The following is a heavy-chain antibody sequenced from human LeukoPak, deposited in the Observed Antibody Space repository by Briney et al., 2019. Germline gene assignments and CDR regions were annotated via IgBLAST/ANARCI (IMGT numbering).Heavy chain of an antibody. Sequence: GASVKVSCKASGYTFTSYGISWVRQAPGQGLEWMGWISAYDGNTNYVQTLQDRVTMTTDTSTSTAYMELRSLRSDDTAVYYCARGPHYYGSGSYYNYGMDVWGQGTTVAVSS. V-gene: IGHV1-18*01. CDR2: ISAYDGNT. CDR3: ARGPHYYGSGSYYNYGMDV. J-gene: IGHJ6*02. CDR1: GYTFTSYG. D-gene: IGHD3-10*01.